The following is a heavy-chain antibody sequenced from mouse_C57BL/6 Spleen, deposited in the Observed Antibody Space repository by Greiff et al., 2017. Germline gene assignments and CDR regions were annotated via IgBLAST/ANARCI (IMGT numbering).Heavy chain of an antibody. V-gene: IGHV5-17*01. CDR2: ISSGSSTI. D-gene: IGHD2-5*01. J-gene: IGHJ3*01. CDR3: ARPPYSNYGGAWFAY. CDR1: GFTFSDYG. Sequence: EVQVVESGGGLVKPGGSLKLSCAASGFTFSDYGMHWVRQAPEKGLEWVAYISSGSSTIYYADTVKGRFTISRDNAKNTLFLQMTSLRSEDTAMYYCARPPYSNYGGAWFAYWGQGTLVTVSA.